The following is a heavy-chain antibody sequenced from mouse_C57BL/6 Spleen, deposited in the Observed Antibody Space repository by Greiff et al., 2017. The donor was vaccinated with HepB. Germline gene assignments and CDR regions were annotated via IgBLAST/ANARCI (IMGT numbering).Heavy chain of an antibody. CDR3: ATVVATDY. J-gene: IGHJ2*01. Sequence: VKVVESGPELVKPGASVKISCKASGYAFSSSWMNWVKQRPGKGLEWIGRIYPGDGDTNYNGKFKGKATLTADKSSSTAYMQLSSLTSEDSAVYFCATVVATDYWGQGTTLTVSS. CDR2: IYPGDGDT. D-gene: IGHD1-1*01. CDR1: GYAFSSSW. V-gene: IGHV1-82*01.